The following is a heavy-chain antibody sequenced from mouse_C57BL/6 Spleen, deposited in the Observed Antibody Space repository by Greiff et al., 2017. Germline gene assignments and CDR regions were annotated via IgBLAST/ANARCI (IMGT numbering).Heavy chain of an antibody. CDR2: IDPSDSYT. CDR1: GYTFTSYW. J-gene: IGHJ1*03. CDR3: ARRLRHYYGSSYGYFDV. V-gene: IGHV1-50*01. D-gene: IGHD1-1*01. Sequence: QVQLQQPGAELVKPGASVKLSCKASGYTFTSYWMQWVKQRPGQGLEWIGEIDPSDSYTNYNQKFKGKATLTVDTSSSTAYMQLSSLTSEDSAVYYCARRLRHYYGSSYGYFDVWGTGTTVTVSS.